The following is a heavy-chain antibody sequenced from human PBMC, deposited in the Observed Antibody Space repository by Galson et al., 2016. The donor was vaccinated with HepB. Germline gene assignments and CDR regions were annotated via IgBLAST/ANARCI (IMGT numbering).Heavy chain of an antibody. Sequence: SVKVSCKASGYTFTAYYIHWVRQAPGQGLEWMGRINPNSGDTNYAQKFQGRVTMTRDTSIHTAYLQLSSLRSDDTAVYYCARGDRGAYSANFWGQGNLVTVSS. CDR1: GYTFTAYY. D-gene: IGHD2-15*01. V-gene: IGHV1-2*06. CDR2: INPNSGDT. CDR3: ARGDRGAYSANF. J-gene: IGHJ4*02.